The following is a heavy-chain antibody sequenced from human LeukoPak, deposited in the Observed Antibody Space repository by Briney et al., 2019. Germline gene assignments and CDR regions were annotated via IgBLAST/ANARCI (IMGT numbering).Heavy chain of an antibody. J-gene: IGHJ6*03. Sequence: ASVKVSCKASGYTFTSYGISWVRQAPGQGLEWMGWISAYNGNTNYAQKLQGRVTMTTDTSTSTAYMELRSLRSDDTAVYYCARDRTPRGSEITIFGVAITFYYYMDVWGKGTTVTVSS. CDR2: ISAYNGNT. CDR1: GYTFTSYG. D-gene: IGHD3-3*01. CDR3: ARDRTPRGSEITIFGVAITFYYYMDV. V-gene: IGHV1-18*01.